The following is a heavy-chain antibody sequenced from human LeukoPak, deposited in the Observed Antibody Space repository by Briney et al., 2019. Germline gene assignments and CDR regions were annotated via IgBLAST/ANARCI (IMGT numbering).Heavy chain of an antibody. CDR3: AKAPRPWVGGATGSRYYFHY. CDR2: ISYDGSDK. V-gene: IGHV3-30*18. D-gene: IGHD1-26*01. CDR1: GFTFSSYG. J-gene: IGHJ4*02. Sequence: GGSLRLSCAASGFTFSSYGMHWVRQAPGKGLEWVAVISYDGSDKYFADSVKGRFTISRDNSKNTLYLQMNSLRAEDTAVFYCAKAPRPWVGGATGSRYYFHYWGQGTLVTVSS.